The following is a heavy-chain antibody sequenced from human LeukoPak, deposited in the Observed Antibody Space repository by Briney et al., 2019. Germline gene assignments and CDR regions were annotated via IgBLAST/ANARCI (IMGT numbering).Heavy chain of an antibody. Sequence: GASVKVSCKASGYTFTGCYMHWVRQAPGQGLEWMGWINPNSGGTNYAQKFQGRVTMTRDTSIGTAYMELSRLRSDDTAVYYCARGPYDFWSGYNDYWGQGTLVTVSS. J-gene: IGHJ4*02. CDR2: INPNSGGT. V-gene: IGHV1-2*02. CDR1: GYTFTGCY. D-gene: IGHD3-3*01. CDR3: ARGPYDFWSGYNDY.